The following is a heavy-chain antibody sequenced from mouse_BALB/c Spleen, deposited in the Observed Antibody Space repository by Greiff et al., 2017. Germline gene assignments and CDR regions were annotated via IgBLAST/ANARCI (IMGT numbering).Heavy chain of an antibody. J-gene: IGHJ4*01. D-gene: IGHD2-2*01. V-gene: IGHV3-2*02. CDR2: ISYSGST. CDR1: GYSITSDYA. CDR3: ARGGVYGYEGYAMDY. Sequence: EVQLQESGPGLVKPSQSLSLTCTVTGYSITSDYAWNWIRQFPGNKLEWMGYISYSGSTSYNPSLKSRISITRDTSKNQFFLQLNSVTTEDTATYYCARGGVYGYEGYAMDYWGQGTSVTVSS.